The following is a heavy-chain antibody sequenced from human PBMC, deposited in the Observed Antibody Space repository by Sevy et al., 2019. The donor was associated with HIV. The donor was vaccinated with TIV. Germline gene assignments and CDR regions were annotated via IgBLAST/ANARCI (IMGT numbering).Heavy chain of an antibody. J-gene: IGHJ4*02. CDR2: IRYDGSNS. CDR3: ATDSTTRSGDLSY. Sequence: GVSLRLSCAASGFTFSNYGMHWVRQPPGKGLEWVAFIRYDGSNSYYVDSAKGRFTLSRDNSKNTLYLQMNSLRTEDTAVYYCATDSTTRSGDLSYWGQGDLVTVSS. D-gene: IGHD1-26*01. V-gene: IGHV3-30*02. CDR1: GFTFSNYG.